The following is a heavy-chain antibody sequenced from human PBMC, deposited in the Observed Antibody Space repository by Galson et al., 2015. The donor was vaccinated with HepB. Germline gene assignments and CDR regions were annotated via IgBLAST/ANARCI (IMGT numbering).Heavy chain of an antibody. Sequence: SLRLSCAASGFAFSSYAMSWVRQAPGKGLEWVSGIRGSGGSTYYADSVKGRFTISRDNSENTLNLQMNSLRAEDTAVYYCVKDRSGGSGSYSAFDIWGQGTMVIVSS. D-gene: IGHD3-10*01. CDR2: IRGSGGST. CDR1: GFAFSSYA. V-gene: IGHV3-23*01. CDR3: VKDRSGGSGSYSAFDI. J-gene: IGHJ3*02.